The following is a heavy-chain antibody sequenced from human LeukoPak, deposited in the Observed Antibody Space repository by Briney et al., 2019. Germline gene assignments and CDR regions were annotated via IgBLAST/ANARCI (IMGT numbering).Heavy chain of an antibody. Sequence: GASVKVSCKASGGTFSSYAISWVRQAPGQGLEWMGGIIAIFGTANYAQKFQGRVTITADESTSTAYMELSSLRSEDTAVYYCARNLFDYYDSSGNHDYWGQGTLVTVSS. J-gene: IGHJ4*02. CDR1: GGTFSSYA. CDR3: ARNLFDYYDSSGNHDY. D-gene: IGHD3-22*01. V-gene: IGHV1-69*13. CDR2: IIAIFGTA.